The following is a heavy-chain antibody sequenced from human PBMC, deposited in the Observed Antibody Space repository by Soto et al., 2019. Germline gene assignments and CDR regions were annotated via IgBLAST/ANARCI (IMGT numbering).Heavy chain of an antibody. CDR1: GFTFSSYA. V-gene: IGHV3-23*01. J-gene: IGHJ4*02. CDR3: AKDPRSDLRIPYFDY. D-gene: IGHD2-15*01. CDR2: ISGSGGST. Sequence: GGSLRLSCAASGFTFSSYAMSWVRQAPGKGLEWVSAISGSGGSTYYADSVKGRFTISRDNSKNTLYLQMNSLRAEDTAVYYCAKDPRSDLRIPYFDYWGQGTLVTVSS.